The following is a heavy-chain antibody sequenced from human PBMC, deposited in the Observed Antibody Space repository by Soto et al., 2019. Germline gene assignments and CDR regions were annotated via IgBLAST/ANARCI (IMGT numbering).Heavy chain of an antibody. CDR3: ARGRVDVARGFG. V-gene: IGHV4-31*03. CDR1: GVSISPADHY. Sequence: LSLTCTVSGVSISPADHYWTWIRQHPGIGPEWIGYMYPSGSTNYNSSLKSRAFISVNTSKYQFSLKLNSVSATDTAVYYCARGRVDVARGFGWGQGIQVTVSS. CDR2: MYPSGST. J-gene: IGHJ4*02. D-gene: IGHD3-10*01.